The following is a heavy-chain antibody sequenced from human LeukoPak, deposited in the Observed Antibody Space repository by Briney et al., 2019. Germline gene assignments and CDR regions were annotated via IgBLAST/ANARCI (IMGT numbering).Heavy chain of an antibody. J-gene: IGHJ6*02. Sequence: TYXRAKWYNDYAVSVKSRITNKPDKCKNQFSLQLNSVTPEDTAVYYCARDPTVAPFYYYYGMDVWGQGTTVTVSS. CDR2: TYXRAKWYN. D-gene: IGHD4-23*01. V-gene: IGHV6-1*01. CDR3: ARDPTVAPFYYYYGMDV.